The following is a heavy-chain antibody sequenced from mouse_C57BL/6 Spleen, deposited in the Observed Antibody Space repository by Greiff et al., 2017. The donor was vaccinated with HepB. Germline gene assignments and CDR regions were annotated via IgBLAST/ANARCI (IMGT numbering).Heavy chain of an antibody. CDR2: ISGGGGNT. J-gene: IGHJ2*01. V-gene: IGHV5-9*01. CDR1: GFTFSSYT. Sequence: DVMLVESGGGLVKPGGSLKLSCAASGFTFSSYTMSWVRQTPEKRLEWVATISGGGGNTYYPDSVKGRFTISRANAKNTRYLQMRSLRSEDTALYYCARYPFDYWGQGTTLTVSS. CDR3: ARYPFDY.